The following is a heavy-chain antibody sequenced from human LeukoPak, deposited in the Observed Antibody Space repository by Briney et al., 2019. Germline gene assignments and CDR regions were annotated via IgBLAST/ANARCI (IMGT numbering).Heavy chain of an antibody. D-gene: IGHD1/OR15-1a*01. CDR1: GFTFSSYA. CDR2: ISGSGDST. J-gene: IGHJ4*02. V-gene: IGHV3-23*01. CDR3: ATSLVGTKGPLDD. Sequence: HSGGSLRLSCEVSGFTFSSYAMTWVRQPPGKGLEKVSAISGSGDSTFYADSVRGRSTISRDNSKNTLFLQMSSLRAEDTAVYYCATSLVGTKGPLDDWGQGTLVTVSS.